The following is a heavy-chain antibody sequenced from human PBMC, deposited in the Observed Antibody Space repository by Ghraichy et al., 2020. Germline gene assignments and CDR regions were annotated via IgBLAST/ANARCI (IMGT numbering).Heavy chain of an antibody. CDR3: TKSVPARPVSGTSYYFDY. CDR2: IRSKANSHAT. Sequence: GESLNISCAASGFTFSDSALHWVRQASGKGLEWVGRIRSKANSHATAYAAAVTGRFTISRDDSKNTAYLEMSSLKTEDTAVYYCTKSVPARPVSGTSYYFDYWGQGTLVTVAS. V-gene: IGHV3-73*01. J-gene: IGHJ4*02. D-gene: IGHD6-19*01. CDR1: GFTFSDSA.